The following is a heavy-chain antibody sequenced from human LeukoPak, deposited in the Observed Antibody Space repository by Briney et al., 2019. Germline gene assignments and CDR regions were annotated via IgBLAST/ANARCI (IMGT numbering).Heavy chain of an antibody. CDR1: GYSISSGYY. D-gene: IGHD3-22*01. V-gene: IGHV4-61*01. CDR2: IYYSGST. CDR3: ARDRVSYDSSGLDAFDI. J-gene: IGHJ3*02. Sequence: PSETLSLTCAVSGYSISSGYYWSWIRQPPGKGLEWIGYIYYSGSTNYNPSLKSRVTISVDTSKNQFSLKLSSVTAADTAVYYCARDRVSYDSSGLDAFDIWGQGTMVTVSS.